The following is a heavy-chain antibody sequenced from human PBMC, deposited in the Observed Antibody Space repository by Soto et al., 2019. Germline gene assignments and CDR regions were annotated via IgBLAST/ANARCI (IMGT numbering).Heavy chain of an antibody. Sequence: QVQLVQSGVEVKKPGASVKVSCKASGYTFTTYGISWVRQAPGQGLEWMGWISPYDGDTNYADTLQGRVTLTTDTSTTTAYMELRSLRSDDTAMYYCARDHGGSYQADSFAPWGQGTLVIVSS. CDR1: GYTFTTYG. V-gene: IGHV1-18*01. D-gene: IGHD1-26*01. J-gene: IGHJ5*02. CDR3: ARDHGGSYQADSFAP. CDR2: ISPYDGDT.